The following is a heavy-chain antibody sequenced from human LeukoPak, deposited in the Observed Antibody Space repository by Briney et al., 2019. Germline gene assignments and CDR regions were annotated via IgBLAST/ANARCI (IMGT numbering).Heavy chain of an antibody. V-gene: IGHV4-39*01. CDR3: ARPSWGSGSYFSVSYYMDV. J-gene: IGHJ6*03. D-gene: IGHD3-10*01. CDR1: GGSISSSSYY. CDR2: IYYSGST. Sequence: PSETLSLTCTVSGGSISSSSYYWGWIRQPPGKGLEWIGSIYYSGSTYYNPSLKSRVTISVDTSKNQYSLQLSSVTGADTAVYYCARPSWGSGSYFSVSYYMDVWGKGTTVTVSS.